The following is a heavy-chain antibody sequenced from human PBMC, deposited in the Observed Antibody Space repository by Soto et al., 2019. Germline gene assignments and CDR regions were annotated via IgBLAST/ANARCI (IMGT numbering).Heavy chain of an antibody. V-gene: IGHV3-48*02. Sequence: EVQLVESGGGLVQPGESLRLSCAASGFTFSTYNMNWVRQAPGEGLEWVSYISSSSNTIYYAGSVKGRFTISRDNAKNSLYLQMNSLRDEDTAVYYCAGVGIVPRHSHYCGVDVWGQGTTVTVSS. CDR3: AGVGIVPRHSHYCGVDV. D-gene: IGHD1-26*01. CDR1: GFTFSTYN. CDR2: ISSSSNTI. J-gene: IGHJ6*02.